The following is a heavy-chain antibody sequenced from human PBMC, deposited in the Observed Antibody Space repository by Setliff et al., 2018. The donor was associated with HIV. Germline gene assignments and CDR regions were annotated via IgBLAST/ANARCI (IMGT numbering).Heavy chain of an antibody. Sequence: SSETLSLTCVVSDDSFSNYDWTWIRQSPGKALEWIGYISSSGTTNYNPSLRSRVTISMETSNTRFSLWLRSATAADTATYFCARLGRAIDDGGSSLRLDFWGQGMLVTVFS. J-gene: IGHJ4*02. CDR2: ISSSGTT. CDR3: ARLGRAIDDGGSSLRLDF. CDR1: DDSFSNYD. V-gene: IGHV4-4*09. D-gene: IGHD2-21*01.